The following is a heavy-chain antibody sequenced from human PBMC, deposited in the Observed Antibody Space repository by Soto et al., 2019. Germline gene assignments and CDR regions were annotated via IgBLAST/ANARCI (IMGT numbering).Heavy chain of an antibody. J-gene: IGHJ4*02. V-gene: IGHV3-66*04. D-gene: IGHD5-18*01. CDR3: ARHAYNYGGGYFDY. Sequence: EVQLVESGGGLVQPGGSLRLSCAASGVTVSSNYMSWVRQAPGKGLEWVSVIYSGGSTYYADSVKGRFTISRDNSKITLYLQMNSLRAEDTDVYDCARHAYNYGGGYFDYWGQGTLVTVSS. CDR1: GVTVSSNY. CDR2: IYSGGST.